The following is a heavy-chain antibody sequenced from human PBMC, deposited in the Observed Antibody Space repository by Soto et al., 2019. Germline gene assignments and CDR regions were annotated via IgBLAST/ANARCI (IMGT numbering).Heavy chain of an antibody. CDR2: MSYDGSNK. J-gene: IGHJ5*02. Sequence: QVQLVESGGGVVQPGRSLRLSCAASGFTFSSYGMHWVRQAPGKGLEWVAVMSYDGSNKYYADSVKGRFTISRDNSKNTLYLQMNSLRAEDTAVYYCAKEGHYYDSSGYYRWFDPWGQGTLVTVSS. CDR1: GFTFSSYG. CDR3: AKEGHYYDSSGYYRWFDP. V-gene: IGHV3-30*18. D-gene: IGHD3-22*01.